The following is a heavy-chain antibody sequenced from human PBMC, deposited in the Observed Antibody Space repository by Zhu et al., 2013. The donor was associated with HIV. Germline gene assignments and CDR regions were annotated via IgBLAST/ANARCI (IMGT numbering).Heavy chain of an antibody. CDR2: ISYDGSNK. CDR1: GFTFSNYA. D-gene: IGHD6-13*01. CDR3: AKDLAALRYSYHGMDV. J-gene: IGHJ6*02. Sequence: VQLVESGGGVVQPGRSLRLSCAASGFTFSNYAMHWVRQAPGKGLEWVAIISYDGSNKFYADSVKGRFTISRDNSKNTLYLQMNSLRAEDTAVYYCAKDLAALRYSYHGMDVWGQGTTVTVSS. V-gene: IGHV3-30-3*01.